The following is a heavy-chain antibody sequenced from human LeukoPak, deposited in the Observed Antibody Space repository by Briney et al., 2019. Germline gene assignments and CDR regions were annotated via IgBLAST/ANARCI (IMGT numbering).Heavy chain of an antibody. CDR2: IYRSGST. V-gene: IGHV3-53*01. J-gene: IGHJ3*02. CDR3: ARDSGHDAFDI. CDR1: GVSISTNY. Sequence: GGSLRLSCAASGVSISTNYVSWVRQAPGKGLEWVSVIYRSGSTYYADSVKGRFTISRDNSKNTLYLQMNRLRAEDTAVYYCARDSGHDAFDIWGQGTMVTVSS.